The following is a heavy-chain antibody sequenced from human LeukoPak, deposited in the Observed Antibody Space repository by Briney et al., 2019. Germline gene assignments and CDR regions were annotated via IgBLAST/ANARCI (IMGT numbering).Heavy chain of an antibody. D-gene: IGHD2-15*01. J-gene: IGHJ5*02. CDR3: ARGGAVVDNWFDP. CDR2: ISGYNGKT. CDR1: GYTFNTYG. V-gene: IGHV1-18*01. Sequence: ASVKVSCKASGYTFNTYGITWVRQAPGQGLEWMGWISGYNGKTKYAQKLQDRVTMTTDTSTTTAYMELRSLRSDDTAVYYCARGGAVVDNWFDPWGQGNLVSVSS.